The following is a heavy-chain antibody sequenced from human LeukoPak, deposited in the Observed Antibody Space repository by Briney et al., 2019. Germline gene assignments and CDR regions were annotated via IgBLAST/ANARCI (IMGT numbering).Heavy chain of an antibody. CDR1: RFTFSSYS. J-gene: IGHJ6*03. V-gene: IGHV3-21*01. D-gene: IGHD1-26*01. CDR2: ISSSSSYI. CDR3: ARDPYSGSYGDCYYYYMDV. Sequence: GGSLRLSCAASRFTFSSYSMNAGRQAPGKGLECGSSISSSSSYIYYADSVKGRFTISRDNAKNSLYLQMNSLRPEDTAVYYCARDPYSGSYGDCYYYYMDVWGKGTTVTISS.